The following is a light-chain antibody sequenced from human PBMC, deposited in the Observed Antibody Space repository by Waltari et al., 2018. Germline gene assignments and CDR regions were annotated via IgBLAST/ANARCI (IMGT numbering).Light chain of an antibody. CDR1: SSNIGTGYD. Sequence: QSVLTQPPSVSGAPGQRVTISCTGSSSNIGTGYDVQWYQQLPGSAPKLLMFGTPNRPSGAPDRFAGSESGASASLAITGLQAEDEAVYYCHSYDIGLTAWVFGGGTKLTVL. V-gene: IGLV1-40*01. CDR2: GTP. J-gene: IGLJ3*02. CDR3: HSYDIGLTAWV.